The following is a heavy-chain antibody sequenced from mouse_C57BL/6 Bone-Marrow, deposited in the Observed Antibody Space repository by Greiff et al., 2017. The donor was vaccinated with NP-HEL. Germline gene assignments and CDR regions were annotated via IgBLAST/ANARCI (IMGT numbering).Heavy chain of an antibody. V-gene: IGHV1-39*01. J-gene: IGHJ1*03. CDR2: INPNYGTT. Sequence: EVQGVESGPELVKPGASVKISCKASGYSFTDYNMNWVKQSNGKSLEWIGVINPNYGTTSYHQKFKGKATLTVDQSSSTAYMQHNSLTSVDSAVYDCARGGWLLWYFDVWGTGTTVTVSS. D-gene: IGHD2-3*01. CDR1: GYSFTDYN. CDR3: ARGGWLLWYFDV.